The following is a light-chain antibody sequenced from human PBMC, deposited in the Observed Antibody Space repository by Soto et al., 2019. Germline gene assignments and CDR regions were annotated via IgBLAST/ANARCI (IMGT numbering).Light chain of an antibody. CDR3: QSYDSTLSYV. CDR1: SSDVGAYNW. V-gene: IGLV2-14*03. J-gene: IGLJ1*01. Sequence: QSVLTQPASVSGSPGQSITISCTGTSSDVGAYNWVAWYQQHPGKAPKLMICDVNNRPSGVSNRFSGSKSGTSASLAITGLQAEDEADYYCQSYDSTLSYVFGTGTKLTVL. CDR2: DVN.